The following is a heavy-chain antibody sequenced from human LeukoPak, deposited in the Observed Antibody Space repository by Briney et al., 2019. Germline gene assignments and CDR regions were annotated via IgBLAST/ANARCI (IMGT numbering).Heavy chain of an antibody. CDR3: AKEPPPIEYYYDSSGYFLD. CDR2: LSGSFGST. D-gene: IGHD3-22*01. CDR1: GFTFSSYA. V-gene: IGHV3-23*01. J-gene: IGHJ1*01. Sequence: GGSLRLSCAASGFTFSSYAMSWVRQAPGKGLEWVSTLSGSFGSTYYADSVKGRFTISRDNSKNTLYLQMNSLRAEDTAAYYCAKEPPPIEYYYDSSGYFLDWGQGTLVTVSS.